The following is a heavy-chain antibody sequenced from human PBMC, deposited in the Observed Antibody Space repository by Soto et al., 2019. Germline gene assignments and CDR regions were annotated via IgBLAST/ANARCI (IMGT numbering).Heavy chain of an antibody. CDR3: VRSGSGDLDY. V-gene: IGHV6-1*01. J-gene: IGHJ4*02. CDR2: TYYRSKWFY. Sequence: SQTRSLTCAISGDSVSSNSAAWNWIRQSPSRGLEFLGRTYYRSKWFYDYAVSVKSRITINPDTSKNQFSLQLNSVTPEDTAMYYCVRSGSGDLDYWGQGTLVTVSS. CDR1: GDSVSSNSAA. D-gene: IGHD3-3*01.